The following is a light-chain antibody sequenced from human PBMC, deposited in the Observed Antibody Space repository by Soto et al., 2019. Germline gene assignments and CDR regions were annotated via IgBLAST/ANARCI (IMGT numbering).Light chain of an antibody. Sequence: DIQMTQSTSTLSASVGDSVTITCRASQSINSWLAWYQHKPGKAPKLLIYKASNLQSGVPSRFSGSGSGTEFTLTISSLQPDDFANYYCHQYTASPLTLGGGTNVEIK. CDR3: HQYTASPLT. J-gene: IGKJ4*01. CDR1: QSINSW. CDR2: KAS. V-gene: IGKV1-5*03.